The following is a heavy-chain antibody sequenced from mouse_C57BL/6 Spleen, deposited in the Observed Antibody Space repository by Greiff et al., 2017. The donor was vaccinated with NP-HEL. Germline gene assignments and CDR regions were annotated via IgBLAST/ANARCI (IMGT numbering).Heavy chain of an antibody. V-gene: IGHV1-59*01. CDR1: GYTFTSYW. D-gene: IGHD2-2*01. CDR2: IDPSDSYT. Sequence: QVQLKQPGAELVRPGTSVKLSCKASGYTFTSYWMHWVKQRPGQGLEWIGVIDPSDSYTNYNQKFKGKATLTVDTSSSTAYMQLSSLTSEDSAVYYCARRGLREFDYWGQGTTLTVSS. J-gene: IGHJ2*01. CDR3: ARRGLREFDY.